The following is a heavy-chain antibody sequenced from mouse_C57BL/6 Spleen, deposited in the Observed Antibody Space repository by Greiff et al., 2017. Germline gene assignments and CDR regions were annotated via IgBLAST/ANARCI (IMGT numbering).Heavy chain of an antibody. CDR3: VREDGVYWYFDV. Sequence: EVQVVESGGGLVQPKGSLKLSCAASGFSFNTYAMNWVRQAPGKGLEWVARIRSKSNNYATYYADSVKDRFTISRDDSESMLYLQMNNLKTEDTAMYYCVREDGVYWYFDVWGTGTTVTVSS. CDR2: IRSKSNNYAT. D-gene: IGHD1-2*01. V-gene: IGHV10-1*01. J-gene: IGHJ1*03. CDR1: GFSFNTYA.